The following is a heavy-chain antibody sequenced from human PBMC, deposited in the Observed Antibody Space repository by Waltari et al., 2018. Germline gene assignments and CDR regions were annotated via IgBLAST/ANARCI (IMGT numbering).Heavy chain of an antibody. CDR1: GFPLPTTGVG. V-gene: IGHV2-5*02. CDR2: IYWDNDK. D-gene: IGHD5-18*01. Sequence: QITLKESGPTLLQPTQTLTVTCSFSGFPLPTTGVGVGWIRQPPGTALEWLAVIYWDNDKRYSPSLRNRLTITKDTSKNQVVLTMTNVDPVDTATYFCAHRALADTAMGWDFGSWDYWGQGALVTVSS. J-gene: IGHJ4*02. CDR3: AHRALADTAMGWDFGSWDY.